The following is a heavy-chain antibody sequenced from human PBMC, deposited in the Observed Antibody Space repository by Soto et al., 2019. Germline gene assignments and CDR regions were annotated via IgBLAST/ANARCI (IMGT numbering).Heavy chain of an antibody. CDR1: GFTFGGYA. V-gene: IGHV3-49*03. CDR2: IRSKAYGGTT. CDR3: TTNYYDSSGYDNWFDP. J-gene: IGHJ5*02. D-gene: IGHD3-22*01. Sequence: PGGSLRLSCTASGFTFGGYAMSWFRQAPGKGLEWVGFIRSKAYGGTTVYAASVKGRFTISRDDSKSIAYLQMNSLKTEDTAVYYCTTNYYDSSGYDNWFDPWGQGTLVTVS.